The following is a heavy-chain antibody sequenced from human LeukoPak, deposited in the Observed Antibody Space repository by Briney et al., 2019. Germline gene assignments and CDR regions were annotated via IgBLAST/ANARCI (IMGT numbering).Heavy chain of an antibody. Sequence: NPSETLSLTCTVSGVSISSHYWSWVRQPAGKGLEWIGRIHTSGITNYNPSLKSRVTMSVDTSKNQFSLKLSSVTAADTAVYYCASYSITGAWAEYFHHWGQGTLVTVSS. CDR3: ASYSITGAWAEYFHH. CDR1: GVSISSHY. D-gene: IGHD2/OR15-2a*01. V-gene: IGHV4-4*07. CDR2: IHTSGIT. J-gene: IGHJ1*01.